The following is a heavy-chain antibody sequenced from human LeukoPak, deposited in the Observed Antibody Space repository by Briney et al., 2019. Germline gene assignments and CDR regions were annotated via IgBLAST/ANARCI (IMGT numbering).Heavy chain of an antibody. CDR1: GFTFSSYG. Sequence: GGSLRLSCAASGFTFSSYGMHWVRQAPGKGLEWVAVISYDGSNKYYADSVKGRFSISRDNSKNTLYLHMNSLRAEDTALYYCARAEDYDSSGYVDAFDIWGQGTMVTVSS. D-gene: IGHD3-22*01. J-gene: IGHJ3*02. V-gene: IGHV3-30*03. CDR3: ARAEDYDSSGYVDAFDI. CDR2: ISYDGSNK.